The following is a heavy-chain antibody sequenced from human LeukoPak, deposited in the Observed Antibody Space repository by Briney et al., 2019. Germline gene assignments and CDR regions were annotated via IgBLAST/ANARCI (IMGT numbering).Heavy chain of an antibody. CDR3: AREGFSSSFGWFDP. J-gene: IGHJ5*02. CDR2: ISGSGDGGSGGIT. V-gene: IGHV3-23*01. CDR1: GFTFSTYA. Sequence: GGSLRLSCAAPGFTFSTYAMSWVRQAPAKGLEWVSAISGSGDGGSGGITYYADSVKGRFTISRDNSKNTLYLQMNSLRAEDTAVYYCAREGFSSSFGWFDPWGQGTLVTVSS. D-gene: IGHD6-13*01.